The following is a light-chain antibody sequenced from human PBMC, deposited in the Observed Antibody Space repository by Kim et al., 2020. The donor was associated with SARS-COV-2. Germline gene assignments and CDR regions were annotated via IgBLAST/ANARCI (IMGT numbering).Light chain of an antibody. CDR2: TTS. V-gene: IGKV1-39*01. Sequence: DIQMTQSPSSLSASVGDRVTITCRASQTIRNCLNWFQQKPGKAPKLLIFTTSKLQTGVPSRFSGSGSGTDFSLTITSLQPEDFATYFCQQRYGVPLSLGQEIELEI. CDR3: QQRYGVPLS. CDR1: QTIRNC. J-gene: IGKJ2*03.